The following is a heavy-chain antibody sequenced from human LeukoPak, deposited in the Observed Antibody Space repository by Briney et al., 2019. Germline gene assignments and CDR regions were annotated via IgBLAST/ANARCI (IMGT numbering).Heavy chain of an antibody. CDR1: GYIFTKYV. CDR2: IKAGNGDT. J-gene: IGHJ4*02. V-gene: IGHV1-3*01. CDR3: ARDDCGDTCYPGGY. D-gene: IGHD2-21*01. Sequence: ASVNGSCTASGYIFTKYVVHWVRQAPGQRPEWMGWIKAGNGDTKYSQNFQDRLTITRDTSASTVYMELSSLTSEDTALYYCARDDCGDTCYPGGYWGQGTLVTVSS.